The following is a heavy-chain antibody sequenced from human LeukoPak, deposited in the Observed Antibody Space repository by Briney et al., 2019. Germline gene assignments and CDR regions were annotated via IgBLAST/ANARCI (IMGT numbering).Heavy chain of an antibody. J-gene: IGHJ4*02. CDR3: ARAYGSGSYLFDY. Sequence: PSETLSLTCAVYSGSFSGYYWSWIRQPPGKGLEWIGEINHSGSTNYNPSLKSRVTISVDTSKNQFSLKLSSVTAADTAVYYCARAYGSGSYLFDYWGQGTLVTVSS. D-gene: IGHD3-10*01. CDR1: SGSFSGYY. V-gene: IGHV4-34*01. CDR2: INHSGST.